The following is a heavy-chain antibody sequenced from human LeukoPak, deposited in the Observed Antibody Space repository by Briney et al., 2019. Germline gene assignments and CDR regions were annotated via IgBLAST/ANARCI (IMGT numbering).Heavy chain of an antibody. Sequence: SETLSLTCTVSGGSISSYYWSWIRQPPGKGLEWIGYIYYSGSTYYNPSLKSRVTISVDTSKNQFSLKLSSVTAADTAVYYCARAVGSGWSDAFDIWGQGTMVTVSS. CDR2: IYYSGST. D-gene: IGHD6-19*01. CDR3: ARAVGSGWSDAFDI. V-gene: IGHV4-59*08. CDR1: GGSISSYY. J-gene: IGHJ3*02.